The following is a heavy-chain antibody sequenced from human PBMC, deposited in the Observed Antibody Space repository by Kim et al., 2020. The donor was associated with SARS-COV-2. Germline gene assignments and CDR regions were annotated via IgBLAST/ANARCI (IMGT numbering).Heavy chain of an antibody. V-gene: IGHV1-18*01. J-gene: IGHJ5*02. CDR3: ARDRGRFWIAVAEGDWFDP. CDR2: ISAYNGNT. CDR1: GYTFTSYG. D-gene: IGHD6-19*01. Sequence: ASVKVSCKASGYTFTSYGISWVRQAPGQGLEWMGWISAYNGNTNYAQKLQGRVTMTTDTSTSTAYMELRSLRSDDTAVYYCARDRGRFWIAVAEGDWFDPWGQGTLVTVSS.